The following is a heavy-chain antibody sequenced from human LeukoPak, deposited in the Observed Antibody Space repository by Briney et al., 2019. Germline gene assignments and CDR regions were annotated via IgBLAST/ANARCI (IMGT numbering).Heavy chain of an antibody. J-gene: IGHJ5*02. CDR1: GGSFSGYY. CDR2: INHSGST. Sequence: SETLSLTCAVYGGSFSGYYWSWIRQPPGKGLEWIGEINHSGSTNYNPSLKSRVTISVDTSKNQFSLKLRSVTAADTAVYYCATAPRGGDTDWFDPRGQGTLVTVSS. V-gene: IGHV4-34*01. CDR3: ATAPRGGDTDWFDP. D-gene: IGHD2-21*01.